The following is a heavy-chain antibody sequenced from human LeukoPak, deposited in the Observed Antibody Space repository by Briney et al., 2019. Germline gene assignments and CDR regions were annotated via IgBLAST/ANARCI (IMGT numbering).Heavy chain of an antibody. CDR3: ARDGDIVVVPAAKHYYYYGMDV. CDR1: GGSSSGYY. V-gene: IGHV4-34*01. CDR2: INHSGST. D-gene: IGHD2-2*01. Sequence: PSETLSLTCAVYGGSSSGYYWSWIRQPPGKGLEWIGEINHSGSTNYNPSLKSRVTISVDTSKNQFSLKLSSVTAADTAVYYCARDGDIVVVPAAKHYYYYGMDVWGQGTTVTVSS. J-gene: IGHJ6*02.